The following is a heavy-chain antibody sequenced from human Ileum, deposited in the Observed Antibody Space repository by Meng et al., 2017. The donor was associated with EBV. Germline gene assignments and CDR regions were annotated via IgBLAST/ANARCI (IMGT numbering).Heavy chain of an antibody. V-gene: IGHV4-61*08. CDR1: GGPVRSGGNY. CDR3: ARDGYSSGSD. D-gene: IGHD6-19*01. J-gene: IGHJ4*02. CDR2: IYNSGRT. Sequence: GGGTASDRSSLTCGCPGGPVRSGGNYGRGIGPPAGKGLEWIGYIYNSGRTNYNPSLKSRVTISVDTSKNQFSLKLSSVTAADTAVYYCARDGYSSGSDWGQGTLVTVSS.